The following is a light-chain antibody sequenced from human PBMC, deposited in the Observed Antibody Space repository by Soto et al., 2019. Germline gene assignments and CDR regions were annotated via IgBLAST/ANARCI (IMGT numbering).Light chain of an antibody. V-gene: IGKV3-20*01. Sequence: PGERASLSCRASQTVCNNYLAWYQQRPGQAPRLLISGASTRATGIPDRISGSGSGTDFTLTIIRLEPEDFAVYYSQHYCNSQWTFGQGTKVEIK. J-gene: IGKJ1*01. CDR2: GAS. CDR3: QHYCNSQWT. CDR1: QTVCNNY.